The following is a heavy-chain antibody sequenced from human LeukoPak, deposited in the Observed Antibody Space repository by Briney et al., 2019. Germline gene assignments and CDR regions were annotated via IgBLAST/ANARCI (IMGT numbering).Heavy chain of an antibody. J-gene: IGHJ4*02. V-gene: IGHV1-2*02. CDR1: EYTFTGYY. CDR2: NNPNSGGA. Sequence: ASVKVSCEASEYTFTGYYIHWVRQAPGQGLEWMGWNNPNSGGANYAQKFQGRVTMTRDSSISTVYMELTRLKSDDTAIYYCATLDQVDYWGLGTLVTVSS. CDR3: ATLDQVDY. D-gene: IGHD1/OR15-1a*01.